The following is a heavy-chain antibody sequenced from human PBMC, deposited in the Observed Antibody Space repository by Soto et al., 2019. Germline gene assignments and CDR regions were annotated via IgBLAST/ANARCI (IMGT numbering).Heavy chain of an antibody. CDR3: ARGGKYCTNGGCSFYGMDV. CDR1: GYTFTSYG. J-gene: IGHJ6*02. Sequence: ASVKVSCKASGYTFTSYGISWVRQAPGQGLEWMGWISAYNGNTNYAQKLQGRVTMTTDTSTSTAYMELRSLRSDDTAVYYCARGGKYCTNGGCSFYGMDVWGQGTTVTVSS. CDR2: ISAYNGNT. D-gene: IGHD2-8*01. V-gene: IGHV1-18*01.